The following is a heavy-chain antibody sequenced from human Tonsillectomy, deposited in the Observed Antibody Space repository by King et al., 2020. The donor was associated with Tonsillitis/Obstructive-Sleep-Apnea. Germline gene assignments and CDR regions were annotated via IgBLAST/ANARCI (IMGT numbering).Heavy chain of an antibody. J-gene: IGHJ4*02. Sequence: VQLVESGGGVVQPGRSLRLSCAASALTFSSYGLHWVRQAPGKGLQWVAFISYAGTHEYYADSVKGRFTISRDNSKNTLYLQMNSLRDEDTAVYYCAKEEGFYYDSSGYYRPFDSWGQGTLVTVSS. CDR2: ISYAGTHE. D-gene: IGHD3-22*01. CDR3: AKEEGFYYDSSGYYRPFDS. V-gene: IGHV3-30*18. CDR1: ALTFSSYG.